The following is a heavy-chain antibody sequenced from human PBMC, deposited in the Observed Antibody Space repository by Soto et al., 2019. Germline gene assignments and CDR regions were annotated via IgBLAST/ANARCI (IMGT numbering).Heavy chain of an antibody. J-gene: IGHJ6*02. V-gene: IGHV3-30*18. CDR2: ISYDGSNK. Sequence: GGSLRLSCAASGFTFSSYGMHWVRQAPGKGLEWVAVISYDGSNKYYADSVKGRFTISRDNSKNTLYLQMNSLRAEHTAVYYCAKDKAEYYYYYYGMDVWGQGTTVTVSS. CDR3: AKDKAEYYYYYYGMDV. CDR1: GFTFSSYG.